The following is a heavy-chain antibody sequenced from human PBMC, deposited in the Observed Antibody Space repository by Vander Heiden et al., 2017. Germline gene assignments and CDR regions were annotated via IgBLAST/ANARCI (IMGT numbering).Heavy chain of an antibody. Sequence: QAQLVQSGAEVKKPGSSVKVSCKTSGGTFSNYGVSWVRQAPGQGLEWMGGIIPMSGTRRHAQKFQGRVTISADGSTRTVHMELKRLRSEDTAMYYCAKGRTGEYSGAFYVCEHWGQGSLSTVS. CDR1: GGTFSNYG. CDR3: AKGRTGEYSGAFYVCEH. V-gene: IGHV1-69*01. CDR2: IIPMSGTR. D-gene: IGHD3-16*01. J-gene: IGHJ4*02.